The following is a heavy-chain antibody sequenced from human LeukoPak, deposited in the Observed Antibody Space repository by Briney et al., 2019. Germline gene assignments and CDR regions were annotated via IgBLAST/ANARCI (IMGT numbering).Heavy chain of an antibody. J-gene: IGHJ6*02. CDR3: ARVPHCTNGVCYTSYYYYGMDV. V-gene: IGHV4-34*01. Sequence: SETLSLTCVVYGGSFSHYYWSWIRQPPGKGLEWIGEINHSGSTNYNPSLKSRVTISVDTSKNQFSLKLSSVTAADTAVYYCARVPHCTNGVCYTSYYYYGMDVWGQGTTVTVSS. CDR1: GGSFSHYY. CDR2: INHSGST. D-gene: IGHD2-8*01.